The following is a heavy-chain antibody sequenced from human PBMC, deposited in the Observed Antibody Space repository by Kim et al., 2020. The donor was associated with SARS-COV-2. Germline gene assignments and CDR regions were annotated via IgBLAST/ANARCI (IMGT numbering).Heavy chain of an antibody. Sequence: SVKVSCKASGGTFSSYAISWVRQAPGQGLEWMGGIIPIFGTANYAQKFQGRVTITADESTSTAYMELSSLRSEDTAVYYCARALAQLYILTGLPQSYYYYGMDVWGQGTPVTVSS. D-gene: IGHD3-9*01. CDR2: IIPIFGTA. CDR3: ARALAQLYILTGLPQSYYYYGMDV. J-gene: IGHJ6*02. CDR1: GGTFSSYA. V-gene: IGHV1-69*13.